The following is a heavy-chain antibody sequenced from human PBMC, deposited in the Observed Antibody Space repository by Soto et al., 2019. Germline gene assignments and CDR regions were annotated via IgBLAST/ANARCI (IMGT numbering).Heavy chain of an antibody. J-gene: IGHJ4*02. Sequence: ESGGGLVKPGGSLRLSCAASGFTFSSYSMNWVRQAPGKGLEWVSSISSSSSYIYYADSVKGRFTISRDNAKNSLYLQMNSLRAEDTAVYYCAGSSGWYARLLFDYWGQGTLVTVSS. V-gene: IGHV3-21*01. CDR2: ISSSSSYI. D-gene: IGHD6-19*01. CDR1: GFTFSSYS. CDR3: AGSSGWYARLLFDY.